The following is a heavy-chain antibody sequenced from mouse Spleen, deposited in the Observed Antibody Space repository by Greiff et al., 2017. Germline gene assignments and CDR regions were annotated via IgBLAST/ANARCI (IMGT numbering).Heavy chain of an antibody. CDR2: IYPRSGNT. Sequence: VQLQQSGAELARPGASVKLSCKASGYTFTSYGISWVKQRTGQGLEWIGEIYPRSGNTYYNEKFKGKATLTADKSSITAYMELRSLTSEDSAVYFCARYGGKRAMDYWGQGTSGTVSS. CDR1: GYTFTSYG. CDR3: ARYGGKRAMDY. D-gene: IGHD1-1*02. V-gene: IGHV1-81*01. J-gene: IGHJ4*01.